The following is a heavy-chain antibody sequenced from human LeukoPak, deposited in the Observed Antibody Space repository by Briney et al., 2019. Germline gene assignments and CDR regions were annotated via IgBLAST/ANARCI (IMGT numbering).Heavy chain of an antibody. CDR2: IYYSGST. Sequence: SETLSLTCTVSGGSISSSSYYWGWIRQPPGKGLEWIGSIYYSGSTYYNPSLKSRVTISVDTSKNQFSLKLSSVTAADTAVYYCARGGRTTMTVGQWGQGTLVTVSS. J-gene: IGHJ1*01. D-gene: IGHD3-22*01. CDR3: ARGGRTTMTVGQ. V-gene: IGHV4-39*07. CDR1: GGSISSSSYY.